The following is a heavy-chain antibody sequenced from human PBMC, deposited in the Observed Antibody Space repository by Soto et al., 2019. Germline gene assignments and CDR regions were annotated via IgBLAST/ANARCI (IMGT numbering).Heavy chain of an antibody. J-gene: IGHJ4*02. Sequence: SVKVSCKASGVTFSSSAISWVRQVPGQGIEWMGGIIPIFGTANYAQKLQGRVTITADESTSRAYMELSSLRSEDTAVYYCARGYSSSWYVYFDYWGQGTLVTVPS. V-gene: IGHV1-69*13. CDR2: IIPIFGTA. CDR1: GVTFSSSA. CDR3: ARGYSSSWYVYFDY. D-gene: IGHD6-13*01.